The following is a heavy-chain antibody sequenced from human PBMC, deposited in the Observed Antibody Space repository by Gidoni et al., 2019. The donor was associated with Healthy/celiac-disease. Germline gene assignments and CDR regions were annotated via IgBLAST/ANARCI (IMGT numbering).Heavy chain of an antibody. CDR2: ISYDGSNK. V-gene: IGHV3-30*04. Sequence: QVQLVESGGGVVQPGSSLRLSCAASGFTFSSYAMHWVRQAPGKGLEWVAVISYDGSNKYYADSVKGRFTISRDNSKNTLYLQMNSLRAEDTAVYYCARGLRWFDPWGQGTLVTVSS. CDR1: GFTFSSYA. D-gene: IGHD2-21*01. CDR3: ARGLRWFDP. J-gene: IGHJ5*02.